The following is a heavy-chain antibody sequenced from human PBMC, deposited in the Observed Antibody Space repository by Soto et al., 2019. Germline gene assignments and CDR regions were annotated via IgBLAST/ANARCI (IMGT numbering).Heavy chain of an antibody. CDR2: IKQDGSEK. CDR3: AREKPQLKYCTNGVCYTGIGDY. Sequence: GGSLRLSCAASGFTFSSYWMSWVRQAPGKGLEWVANIKQDGSEKYYVDSVKGRFTISRDNAKNSLYLQMNSLRAEDTAVYYCAREKPQLKYCTNGVCYTGIGDYWGQGTLVTVSS. J-gene: IGHJ4*02. D-gene: IGHD2-8*01. CDR1: GFTFSSYW. V-gene: IGHV3-7*01.